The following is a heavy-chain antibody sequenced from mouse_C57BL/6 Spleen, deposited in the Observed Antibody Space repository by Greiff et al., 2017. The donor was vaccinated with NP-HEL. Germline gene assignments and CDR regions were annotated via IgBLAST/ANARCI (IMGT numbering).Heavy chain of an antibody. CDR3: ARQGYSYAMDY. CDR1: GYAFSSSW. J-gene: IGHJ4*01. V-gene: IGHV1-82*01. CDR2: IYPGDGDT. Sequence: VQLQQSGPELVKPGASVKISCKASGYAFSSSWMNWVKQRPGKGLEWIGRIYPGDGDTNYNGKFKGKATLTADKSSSTAYMQLSSLTSEDSAVYFCARQGYSYAMDYWGQRTSVTVSS. D-gene: IGHD2-12*01.